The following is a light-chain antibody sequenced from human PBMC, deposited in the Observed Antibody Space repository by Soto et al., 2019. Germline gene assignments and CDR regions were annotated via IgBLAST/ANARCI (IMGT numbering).Light chain of an antibody. CDR3: SSYTSSSTYV. V-gene: IGLV1-40*01. CDR2: GNS. Sequence: QSVLTQPPSVSGAPGQRVTISCTGSSSNIGAGYDVHWYQQLPGTAPKLLIYGNSNRPSGVPDRFSGSKSGTSASLAITGLQAEDEADYFCSSYTSSSTYVFGTLTKVTVL. CDR1: SSNIGAGYD. J-gene: IGLJ1*01.